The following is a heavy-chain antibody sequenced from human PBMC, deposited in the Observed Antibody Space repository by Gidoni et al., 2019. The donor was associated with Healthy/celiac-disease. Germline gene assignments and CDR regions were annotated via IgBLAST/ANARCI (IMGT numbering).Heavy chain of an antibody. J-gene: IGHJ6*02. CDR3: ATVGPPDCMVRGVTCYYYGMDV. CDR1: GYTLTELS. D-gene: IGHD3-10*01. V-gene: IGHV1-24*01. CDR2: FDPEDGET. Sequence: QVQLVQSGAEVKKPGASVKVSCKVSGYTLTELSMHWVRQAPGKGLEWMGGFDPEDGETIYAQKFQGRVTMTEDTSTDTAYMELSSLRSEDTAVYYCATVGPPDCMVRGVTCYYYGMDVWGQGTTVTVSS.